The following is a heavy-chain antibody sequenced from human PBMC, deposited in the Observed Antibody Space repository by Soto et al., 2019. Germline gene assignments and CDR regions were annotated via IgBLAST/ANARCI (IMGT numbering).Heavy chain of an antibody. CDR3: ARENYFDY. CDR2: IGTSGSYI. CDR1: GLTFSDAW. Sequence: PGGSLRLSCVVSGLTFSDAWLNWVRRAPGKGLEWVSSIGTSGSYIYDTDSVKGRFTISRDNTKDSLYLQMNSLRAEDTAVYYCARENYFDYWGHGTLVTVSS. J-gene: IGHJ4*01. V-gene: IGHV3-21*01.